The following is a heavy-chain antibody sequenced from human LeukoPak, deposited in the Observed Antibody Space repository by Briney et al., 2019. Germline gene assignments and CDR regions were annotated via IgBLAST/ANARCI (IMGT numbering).Heavy chain of an antibody. J-gene: IGHJ2*01. CDR3: ARTYGSSGLGYFDL. V-gene: IGHV4-59*01. CDR2: IYYSGST. CDR1: GGSISSYY. D-gene: IGHD6-13*01. Sequence: PSETLSLTCTVSGGSISSYYWSWIRQPPGKGLEWFAYIYYSGSTNYSPSLKSRLTISVDTSKNQFSLKLSSVTAADTAVYYCARTYGSSGLGYFDLWGRGTLVTVSS.